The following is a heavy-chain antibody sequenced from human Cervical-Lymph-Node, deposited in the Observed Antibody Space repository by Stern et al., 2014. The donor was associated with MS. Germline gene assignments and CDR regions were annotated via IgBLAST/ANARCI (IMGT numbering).Heavy chain of an antibody. CDR2: LNPNSDDP. CDR3: AREATRIVVGIDY. D-gene: IGHD3-22*01. J-gene: IGHJ4*02. CDR1: GYIFTAFF. V-gene: IGHV1-2*06. Sequence: QVQLVESGTKMQKPGASVKVSCKASGYIFTAFFIPWVRQVPGQGLAWMGRLNPNSDDPPYAQNCQDRVSLTRDTSIGTAYLELSRLTSADTAVYYCAREATRIVVGIDYWGQGTQVTVPS.